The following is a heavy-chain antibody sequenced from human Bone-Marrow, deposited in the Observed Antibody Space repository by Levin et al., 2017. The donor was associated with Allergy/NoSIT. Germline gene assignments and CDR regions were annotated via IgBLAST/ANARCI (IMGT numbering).Heavy chain of an antibody. Sequence: GESLKISCAASGFSVSNNFLNWVRQVPGKGLEWVSLIYSGGSTHYADSVKGRFTISRDNSRNTLYLQMNSLRVEDTAVYYCARDGQGHSSSPYWGQGTLVTVSS. V-gene: IGHV3-66*01. CDR1: GFSVSNNF. J-gene: IGHJ4*02. D-gene: IGHD6-6*01. CDR2: IYSGGST. CDR3: ARDGQGHSSSPY.